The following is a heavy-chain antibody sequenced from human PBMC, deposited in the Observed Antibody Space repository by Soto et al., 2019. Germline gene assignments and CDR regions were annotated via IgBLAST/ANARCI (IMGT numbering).Heavy chain of an antibody. Sequence: QVQLVESGGGVVQPGRSLRLSCAASGFTFSSYATHWVRQAPGKGLEWVAVISYDGSNKYYADSVKGRFTISRDNSKNTLYLQMNSLRAEDTAVYYCARDRTEWLRGWYFDLWGRGTLVTVSS. D-gene: IGHD5-12*01. V-gene: IGHV3-30-3*01. CDR3: ARDRTEWLRGWYFDL. CDR1: GFTFSSYA. CDR2: ISYDGSNK. J-gene: IGHJ2*01.